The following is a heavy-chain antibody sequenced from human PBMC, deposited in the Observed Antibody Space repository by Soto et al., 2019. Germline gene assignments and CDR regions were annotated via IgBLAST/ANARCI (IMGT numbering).Heavy chain of an antibody. Sequence: EVQLVESGGGLVQPGGSLRLSCAASGFTFSGSGMHWVRQAPGKGLVWVSRINGDGSGTSYADFVKGRFTISRDDAKNTLFLQMNGLRAEDTAVYYCARGIFGSGTGNDYWGQGTLVTVSS. CDR1: GFTFSGSG. J-gene: IGHJ4*02. CDR2: INGDGSGT. V-gene: IGHV3-74*01. CDR3: ARGIFGSGTGNDY. D-gene: IGHD3-10*01.